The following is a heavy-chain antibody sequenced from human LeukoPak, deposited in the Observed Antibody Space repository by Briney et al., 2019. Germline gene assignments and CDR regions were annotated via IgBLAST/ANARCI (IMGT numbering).Heavy chain of an antibody. CDR3: ARDAASAYCGGDCWLDAFDI. V-gene: IGHV4-38-2*02. D-gene: IGHD2-21*02. Sequence: PSETLSLTCTVSGYSISSGYYWGWIRQPPGKGLEWIGSIYHSGSTYYNPSLKSRVTISVDTSKNQFSLKLSSVTAADTAVYYCARDAASAYCGGDCWLDAFDIWGQGTMVTVSS. J-gene: IGHJ3*02. CDR1: GYSISSGYY. CDR2: IYHSGST.